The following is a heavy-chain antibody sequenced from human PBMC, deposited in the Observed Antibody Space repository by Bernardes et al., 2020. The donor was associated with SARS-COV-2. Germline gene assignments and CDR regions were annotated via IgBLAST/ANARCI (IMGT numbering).Heavy chain of an antibody. J-gene: IGHJ4*02. CDR3: AGYGGNSY. Sequence: GGSLRPSCVASGFTVSNNYVTWVRQAPGKGLECVSVLYGVGTTFYADSVRGRFTIPRDTSKNTVYLQMSSLRADDTATYYCAGYGGNSYWGQGTQVNVSS. CDR2: LYGVGTT. V-gene: IGHV3-53*01. CDR1: GFTVSNNY. D-gene: IGHD4-17*01.